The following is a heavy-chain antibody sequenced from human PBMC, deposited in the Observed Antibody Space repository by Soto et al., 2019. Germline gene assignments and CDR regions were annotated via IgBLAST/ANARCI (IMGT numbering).Heavy chain of an antibody. CDR2: INAGNGNT. D-gene: IGHD3-22*01. V-gene: IGHV1-3*01. CDR3: ARSTTYYYDSSGYGMDV. J-gene: IGHJ6*02. Sequence: ASVKVSCKASGYTFTSYAMHWVRQAPGQRLEWMGWINAGNGNTKYSQKFQGRVTITRDTSASTAYMELSSLRSEDTAVYYCARSTTYYYDSSGYGMDVWGQGTTVTVSS. CDR1: GYTFTSYA.